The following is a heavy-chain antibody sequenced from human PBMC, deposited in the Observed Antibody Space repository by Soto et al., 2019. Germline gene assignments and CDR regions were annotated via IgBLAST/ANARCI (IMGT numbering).Heavy chain of an antibody. D-gene: IGHD5-12*01. Sequence: EVQLVESGGGLVQPGGSLRLSCAASGFTFSSYWMSWVRQAPGKGLEWVANIKQDGSEKYYVDSVKGRFTISRDNAKNSLYLQMNSLRAEDTAVYYCARADLRDGYNIDAFDIWGKGTMVTVSS. CDR1: GFTFSSYW. CDR2: IKQDGSEK. CDR3: ARADLRDGYNIDAFDI. V-gene: IGHV3-7*05. J-gene: IGHJ3*02.